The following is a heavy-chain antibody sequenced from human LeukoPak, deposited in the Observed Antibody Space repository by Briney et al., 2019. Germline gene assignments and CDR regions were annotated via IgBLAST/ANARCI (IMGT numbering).Heavy chain of an antibody. CDR2: IYSGGST. CDR1: GFTVSSNY. CDR3: ARVPMGAGAKSLYFDY. V-gene: IGHV3-66*01. D-gene: IGHD1-26*01. J-gene: IGHJ4*02. Sequence: PGGSLRLSCAASGFTVSSNYMSWVRQAPGKGLEWVSIIYSGGSTFYADSVKGRFTISRDNSKNTLYLQMNSLRAEDTAVYYCARVPMGAGAKSLYFDYWGQGTLVTVSS.